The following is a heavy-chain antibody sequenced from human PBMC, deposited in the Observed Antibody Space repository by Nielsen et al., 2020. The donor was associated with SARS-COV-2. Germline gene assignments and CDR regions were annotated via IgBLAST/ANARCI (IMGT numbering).Heavy chain of an antibody. J-gene: IGHJ5*02. CDR2: MWYHGGDE. Sequence: GESLKISCAVSGFTISNYGMHWVRQPPGKGLEWVAHMWYHGGDENYADSVRGRFIISRDLSKNTVYLQMSSLRVEDTAVYYCARDLTFGAYWFDPWSQGTLVTVSS. CDR1: GFTISNYG. CDR3: ARDLTFGAYWFDP. D-gene: IGHD3/OR15-3a*01. V-gene: IGHV3-33*08.